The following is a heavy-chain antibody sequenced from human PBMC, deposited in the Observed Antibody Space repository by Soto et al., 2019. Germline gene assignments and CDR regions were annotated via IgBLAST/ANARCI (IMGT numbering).Heavy chain of an antibody. J-gene: IGHJ4*02. CDR2: INSDGRST. Sequence: PGGSLRLSCAAPRFIFSTYWMHWVRQAPGKGLVWVSRINSDGRSTNYSDSVKGRFIISRDNAKNTLYLQMNRLRAEDTAVYYCARLPDDNTYYGAIDYWGQGTLVTVSS. D-gene: IGHD3-10*01. V-gene: IGHV3-74*01. CDR3: ARLPDDNTYYGAIDY. CDR1: RFIFSTYW.